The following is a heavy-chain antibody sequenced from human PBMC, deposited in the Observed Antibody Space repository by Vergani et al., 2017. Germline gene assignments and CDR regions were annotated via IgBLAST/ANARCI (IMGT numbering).Heavy chain of an antibody. V-gene: IGHV3-73*01. CDR3: AKGPGMNALDY. CDR1: GFTFSGSA. D-gene: IGHD3-10*01. CDR2: IRSKANSYAT. J-gene: IGHJ4*02. Sequence: EVQLVESGGGLVQPGGSLKLSCAASGFTFSGSAMHWVRQASGKGLEWVGRIRSKANSYATAYAASVKGRFTISRDDSKNTLYLQMNSLRAEDTAVYYCAKGPGMNALDYWGQGTLVTVSS.